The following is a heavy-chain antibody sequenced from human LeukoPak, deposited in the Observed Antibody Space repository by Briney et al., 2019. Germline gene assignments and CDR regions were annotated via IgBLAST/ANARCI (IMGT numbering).Heavy chain of an antibody. CDR2: INSGSDTI. V-gene: IGHV3-48*04. CDR3: AKDNYYGSSAVIDY. CDR1: GFTFSSYA. J-gene: IGHJ4*02. Sequence: GGSLRLSCAASGFTFSSYAMNWVRQAPGKGLEWVSYINSGSDTIYYADSVKGRFTISRDNSKNTLYLQMNSLRAGDTAAFYCAKDNYYGSSAVIDYWGQGTLVTVSS. D-gene: IGHD3-22*01.